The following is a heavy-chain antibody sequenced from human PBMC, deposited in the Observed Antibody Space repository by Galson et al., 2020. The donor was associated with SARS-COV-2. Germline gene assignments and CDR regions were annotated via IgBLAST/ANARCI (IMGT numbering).Heavy chain of an antibody. V-gene: IGHV1-18*04. CDR2: ISAYSGDT. D-gene: IGHD3-16*01. CDR3: AREFQVTAFSPVYVRH. J-gene: IGHJ1*01. Sequence: ASVKVSCKTSGYTFTTYGISWVRQAPGQGLEWMGWISAYSGDTHFAQKFQGRVTLTRDTSTSTAYMELMSLKSDDTAVYYCAREFQVTAFSPVYVRHWGQGTLVTVSS. CDR1: GYTFTTYG.